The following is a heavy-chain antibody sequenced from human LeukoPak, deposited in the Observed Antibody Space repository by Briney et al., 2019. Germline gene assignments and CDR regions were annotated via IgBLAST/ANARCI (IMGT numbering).Heavy chain of an antibody. V-gene: IGHV1-2*02. CDR2: INPNSGGT. Sequence: ASVKVSCKASGYTFTGYYIHWVRQAPGQGLEWMGWINPNSGGTNYAQKFQGRVTMTRDTSISTAYMELSRLGSDDTAVYYCASGQPYYYDSSPYYHDYWGQGTLVTVSS. CDR1: GYTFTGYY. CDR3: ASGQPYYYDSSPYYHDY. D-gene: IGHD3-22*01. J-gene: IGHJ4*02.